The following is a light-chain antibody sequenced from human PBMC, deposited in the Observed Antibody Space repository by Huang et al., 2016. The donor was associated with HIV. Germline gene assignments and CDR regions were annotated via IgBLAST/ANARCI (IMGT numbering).Light chain of an antibody. J-gene: IGKJ1*01. CDR2: ATF. V-gene: IGKV1-39*01. CDR1: QNIGTS. Sequence: DIQMTQSPSSLSASVGDRVTITCRASQNIGTSLNWSQKKPGKAPKLLIYATFTLQSGVPSRFGGGGSGTAFTLTSNSLHPEDFATYYCQQSQSPPRTFGQGTKVEI. CDR3: QQSQSPPRT.